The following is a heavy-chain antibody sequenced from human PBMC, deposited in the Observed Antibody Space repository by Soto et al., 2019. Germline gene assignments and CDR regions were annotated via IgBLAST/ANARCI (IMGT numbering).Heavy chain of an antibody. CDR1: GFTFSTYG. V-gene: IGHV3-30*18. CDR3: AKGRLVAAAGHLGY. Sequence: QVQLVESGGGVVQPGRSLRLSCAASGFTFSTYGMHWVRQAPGKGLEWVAVISYDGSNKYYADSVKGRFTISRDNSKNTLCLQMNSLRAEDTAVYYCAKGRLVAAAGHLGYWGQGTLVTVSS. J-gene: IGHJ4*02. D-gene: IGHD6-13*01. CDR2: ISYDGSNK.